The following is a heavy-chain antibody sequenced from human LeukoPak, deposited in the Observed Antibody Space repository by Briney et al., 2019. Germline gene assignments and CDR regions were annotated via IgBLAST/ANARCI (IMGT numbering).Heavy chain of an antibody. CDR1: GFIFSAFG. CDR2: ISYDGNNK. Sequence: PGGSLRLSCAASGFIFSAFGIHWVRQAPGKGLEWVALISYDGNNKYYADSVKGRFTISRDNSKNTLYLQMNSLRAEDTAVYYCAKESTIVGDINYYGMDVWGQGTTVTVSS. V-gene: IGHV3-30*18. J-gene: IGHJ6*02. D-gene: IGHD1-26*01. CDR3: AKESTIVGDINYYGMDV.